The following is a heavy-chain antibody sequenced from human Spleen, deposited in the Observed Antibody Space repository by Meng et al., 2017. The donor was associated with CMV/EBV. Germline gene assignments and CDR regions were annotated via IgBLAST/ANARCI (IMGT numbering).Heavy chain of an antibody. D-gene: IGHD2-2*01. CDR1: GLTFGDYA. V-gene: IGHV3-49*04. Sequence: GGSLRLSCTASGLTFGDYAMSWVRQAPGKGLEWVGFIRSKAYGGTTEYAASVKGIFTISRDDSKSIAYLQMNSLKTEDTAVYYCTRDRDQDGMDVWGQGTTVTVSS. CDR2: IRSKAYGGTT. CDR3: TRDRDQDGMDV. J-gene: IGHJ6*02.